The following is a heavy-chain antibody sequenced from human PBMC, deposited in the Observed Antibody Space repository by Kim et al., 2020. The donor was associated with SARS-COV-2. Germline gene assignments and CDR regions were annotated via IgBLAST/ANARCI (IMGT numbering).Heavy chain of an antibody. J-gene: IGHJ4*02. CDR2: IYYSGST. D-gene: IGHD1-7*01. CDR3: SSPRGWNYAFDY. Sequence: SETLSLTCTVSGGSISSSSYYWGWIRQPPGKGLEWIGSIYYSGSTYYNPSLKSRVTISVDTSKNQFSLKLSSVTAADTAVYYCSSPRGWNYAFDYWGQGT. V-gene: IGHV4-39*01. CDR1: GGSISSSSYY.